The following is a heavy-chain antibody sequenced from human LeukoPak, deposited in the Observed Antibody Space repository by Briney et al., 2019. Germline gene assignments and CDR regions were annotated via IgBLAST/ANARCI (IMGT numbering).Heavy chain of an antibody. J-gene: IGHJ6*03. CDR3: ARSARHCNNGVCFTDYYIDL. V-gene: IGHV1-2*06. CDR1: GYTFTDSY. D-gene: IGHD2-8*01. CDR2: INPNSGDP. Sequence: ASVKVSCKTSGYTFTDSYIHWVRQAPGQGLEWMGRINPNSGDPNYPQKFQGRVTMTRDTAISTAYMEMSSLTSDDTAVYYCARSARHCNNGVCFTDYYIDLWGKGTTVIVSS.